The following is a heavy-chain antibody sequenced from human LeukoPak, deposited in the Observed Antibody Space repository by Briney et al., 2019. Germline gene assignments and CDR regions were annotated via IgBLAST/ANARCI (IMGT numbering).Heavy chain of an antibody. Sequence: ASVKVSCKASGGTFSSYAISWVRQAPGQGLEWMGWINPNSGGTNYAQKFQGRVTMTRDTSISTAYMELSRLRSDDTAVYYCAKLGIAAAGTQYYFDYWGQGTLVTVSS. V-gene: IGHV1-2*02. J-gene: IGHJ4*02. CDR2: INPNSGGT. CDR1: GGTFSSYA. D-gene: IGHD6-13*01. CDR3: AKLGIAAAGTQYYFDY.